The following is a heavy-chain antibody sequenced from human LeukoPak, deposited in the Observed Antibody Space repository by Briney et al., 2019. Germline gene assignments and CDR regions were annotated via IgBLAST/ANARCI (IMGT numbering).Heavy chain of an antibody. D-gene: IGHD2-2*01. J-gene: IGHJ4*02. V-gene: IGHV3-23*01. CDR3: AKDSPAVVVPAY. CDR2: ISGGSGGNT. CDR1: GFTFSSYA. Sequence: GGSLRLSCAASGFTFSSYAMSWVRQAPGKGLEWVSAISGGSGGNTYYADSVKGRFTISRDNPKNTVYLQMNSLRAEDTAVYYCAKDSPAVVVPAYWGQGTLVTVSS.